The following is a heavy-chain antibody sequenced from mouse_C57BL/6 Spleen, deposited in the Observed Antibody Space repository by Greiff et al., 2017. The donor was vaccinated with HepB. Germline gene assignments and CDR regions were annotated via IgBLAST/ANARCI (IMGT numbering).Heavy chain of an antibody. D-gene: IGHD2-10*02. V-gene: IGHV1-53*01. CDR2: INPSNGGT. CDR1: GYTFTSYW. Sequence: QVHVKQPGTELVKPGASVKLSCKASGYTFTSYWMHWVKQRPGQGLEWIGNINPSNGGTNYNEKFKSKATLTVDKSSSTAYMQLSSLTSEDSAVYYCASGGYGNYWYFDVWGTGTTVTVSS. CDR3: ASGGYGNYWYFDV. J-gene: IGHJ1*03.